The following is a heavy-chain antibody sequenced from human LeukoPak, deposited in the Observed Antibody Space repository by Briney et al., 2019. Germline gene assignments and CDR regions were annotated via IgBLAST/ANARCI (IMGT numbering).Heavy chain of an antibody. CDR2: IYYSGST. Sequence: SETLSLTCTVSGGSISSSSYYWGWIRQPPGKGLEWIGSIYYSGSTYYNPSLKSRVTISVDTSKNQFSLKLSSVTAVDTAVYYCARLIVVVPAAGSYFDPWGQGTLVTVSS. D-gene: IGHD2-2*01. CDR3: ARLIVVVPAAGSYFDP. CDR1: GGSISSSSYY. V-gene: IGHV4-39*01. J-gene: IGHJ5*02.